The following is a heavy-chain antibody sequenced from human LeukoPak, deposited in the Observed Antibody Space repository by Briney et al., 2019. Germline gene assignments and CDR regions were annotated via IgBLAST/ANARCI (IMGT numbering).Heavy chain of an antibody. CDR1: GGSFSDYY. J-gene: IGHJ6*02. CDR2: INHSGST. D-gene: IGHD2-15*01. V-gene: IGHV4-34*01. Sequence: PSETLSLTCAVYGGSFSDYYWSWIRQSPGKGPEWIGEINHSGSTNYHPSLKRRVTISIDRSKTQFSLNLGSVTAADTGLYYCARGRIPYYHSYGMDVWGQGTTVTVSS. CDR3: ARGRIPYYHSYGMDV.